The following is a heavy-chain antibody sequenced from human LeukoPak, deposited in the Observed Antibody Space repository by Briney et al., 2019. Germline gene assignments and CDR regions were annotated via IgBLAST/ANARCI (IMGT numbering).Heavy chain of an antibody. CDR1: GFTFSSYA. D-gene: IGHD3-22*01. CDR2: ISYDGSNK. V-gene: IGHV3-30*04. Sequence: GRSLRLSCAASGFTFSSYAMHWVRQAPGKGLEWVAVISYDGSNKYYADSVKGRFTISRDNSKNTLYLQMNSLRAEDTAVYYCASPTYYYDSSGYYPRPSDAFDIWGQGTMVTVSS. CDR3: ASPTYYYDSSGYYPRPSDAFDI. J-gene: IGHJ3*02.